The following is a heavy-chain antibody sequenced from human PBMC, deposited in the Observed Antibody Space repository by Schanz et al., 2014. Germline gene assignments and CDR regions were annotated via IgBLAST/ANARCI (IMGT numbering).Heavy chain of an antibody. Sequence: EVQLVESGGGLVKPGGSLRLSCATSGFTLNNAWMNWVRQAPGKGLQWVARIKSKTDGGTRDYAAPVKGRFTISTDDSKNTVYLQMNTLRAEDTAVYYCARKMKLGVYGGKGHDSLDIWGQGTKVTVSP. J-gene: IGHJ3*02. D-gene: IGHD4-17*01. CDR2: IKSKTDGGTR. CDR3: ARKMKLGVYGGKGHDSLDI. CDR1: GFTLNNAW. V-gene: IGHV3-15*05.